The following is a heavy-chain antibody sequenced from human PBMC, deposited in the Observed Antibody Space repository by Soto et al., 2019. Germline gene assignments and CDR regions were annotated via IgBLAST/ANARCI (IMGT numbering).Heavy chain of an antibody. CDR3: ARVSPLGSTCGGHDLFAS. Sequence: SVKVSCKASGGTFSSYAISWVRQAPGQGLEWMGRTIPILDVADYAQDFQGRVTITADKSTSTAYMELTSLTSKDTAVYYCARVSPLGSTCGGHDLFASGGRGTLVTVSS. CDR1: GGTFSSYA. J-gene: IGHJ4*02. D-gene: IGHD5-12*01. CDR2: TIPILDVA. V-gene: IGHV1-69*04.